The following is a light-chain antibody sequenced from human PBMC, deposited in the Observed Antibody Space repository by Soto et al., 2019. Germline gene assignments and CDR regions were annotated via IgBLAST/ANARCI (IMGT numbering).Light chain of an antibody. J-gene: IGKJ1*01. Sequence: EVVLTQSPGALSLSPGEGVPLSCRASQNIRGNELAWYRQKRGQAPRLLIYGGSSRAEGIPDRFSGRGTGTNFTLTIIRLEPEDSAVYYCQDYGTSHPWTFGQGTKLEIK. CDR2: GGS. CDR3: QDYGTSHPWT. V-gene: IGKV3-20*01. CDR1: QNIRGNE.